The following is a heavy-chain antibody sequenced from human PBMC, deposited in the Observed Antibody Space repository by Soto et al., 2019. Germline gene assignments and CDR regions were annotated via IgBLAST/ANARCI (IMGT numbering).Heavy chain of an antibody. CDR2: IYYSGST. CDR1: GGSISSGDYY. CDR3: ARAPNPHYCISTSCYLYYYYGMDV. J-gene: IGHJ6*02. D-gene: IGHD2-2*01. V-gene: IGHV4-30-4*01. Sequence: PSETLSLTCTVSGGSISSGDYYWSWIRQPPGKGLEWIGYIYYSGSTYYNPSLKSRVTISVDTSKNQFSLKLSSVTAADTAVYYCARAPNPHYCISTSCYLYYYYGMDVWGQGTTVTVSS.